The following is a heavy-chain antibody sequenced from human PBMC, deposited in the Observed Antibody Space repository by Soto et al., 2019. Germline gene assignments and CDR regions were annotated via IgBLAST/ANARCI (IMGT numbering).Heavy chain of an antibody. V-gene: IGHV1-18*04. CDR3: ARGIAAAGTREYNWFDP. D-gene: IGHD6-13*01. CDR1: GYTFTSYG. Sequence: VQLVQSGAEVKKPGASVKVSCKASGYTFTSYGISWVRQAPGQGLKWMGWISAYNGNTNYAQKLQGRVTMTTDTSTTTAYMELRSLGSDDTAVYYCARGIAAAGTREYNWFDPWGQGTLVTVSS. CDR2: ISAYNGNT. J-gene: IGHJ5*02.